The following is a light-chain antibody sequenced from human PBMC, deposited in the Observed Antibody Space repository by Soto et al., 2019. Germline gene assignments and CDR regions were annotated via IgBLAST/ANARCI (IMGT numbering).Light chain of an antibody. Sequence: ETVMTQSPATLSVSPGDRATLSCRASQSVSSKLAWYQQKPGQAPRLLIYGASTRATGIPARFSGSGSGTEFTLTIISLQSEDVAVYYCQQHNNWPPWSFGQGTKVEIK. CDR1: QSVSSK. J-gene: IGKJ1*01. CDR2: GAS. CDR3: QQHNNWPPWS. V-gene: IGKV3-15*01.